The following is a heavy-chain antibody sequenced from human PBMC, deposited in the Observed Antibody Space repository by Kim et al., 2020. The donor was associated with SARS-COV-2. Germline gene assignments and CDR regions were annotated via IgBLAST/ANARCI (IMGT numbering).Heavy chain of an antibody. D-gene: IGHD1-26*01. CDR3: ARGLGDGILLSLPMDV. J-gene: IGHJ6*02. CDR2: IYPGDSDT. V-gene: IGHV5-51*01. Sequence: GESLKISCKGSGYSFTSYWIDWVRQMPGKGLEWMGIIYPGDSDTRYSPSFQGQVTISADKSISTAYLQWSSLKASDTAMYYCARGLGDGILLSLPMDVWGQGTTVTVSS. CDR1: GYSFTSYW.